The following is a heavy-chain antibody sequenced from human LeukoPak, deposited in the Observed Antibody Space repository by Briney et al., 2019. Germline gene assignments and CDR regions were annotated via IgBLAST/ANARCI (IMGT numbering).Heavy chain of an antibody. Sequence: SETLSLTCTVSGGSISSYYWSWIRQPPGKGLEWIGYIYYSGSTNYNPSLKSRVTISVDTSKNQFSLKLSSVTAADTAVYYCARENEGEVDYWGQGTLVTVSS. V-gene: IGHV4-59*01. CDR3: ARENEGEVDY. CDR2: IYYSGST. J-gene: IGHJ4*02. CDR1: GGSISSYY.